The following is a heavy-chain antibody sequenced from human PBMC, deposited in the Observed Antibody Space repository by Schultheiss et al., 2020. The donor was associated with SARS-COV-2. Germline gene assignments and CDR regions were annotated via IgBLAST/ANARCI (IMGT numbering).Heavy chain of an antibody. J-gene: IGHJ4*02. V-gene: IGHV4-39*07. CDR2: INHSGST. D-gene: IGHD6-6*01. CDR1: GGSISSSSYY. Sequence: SETLSLTCTVSGGSISSSSYYWGWIRQPPGKGLEWIGEINHSGSTNYNPSLKSRVTISVDTSKNQFSLKLSSVTAADTAVYYCARGDRYSSSMSSLDYWGQGTLVTVSS. CDR3: ARGDRYSSSMSSLDY.